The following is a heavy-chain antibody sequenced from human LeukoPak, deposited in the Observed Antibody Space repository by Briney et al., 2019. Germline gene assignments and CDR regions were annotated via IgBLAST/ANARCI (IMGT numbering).Heavy chain of an antibody. CDR3: ASGLRGSGSYFDY. D-gene: IGHD3-10*01. J-gene: IGHJ4*02. CDR2: IYHSGST. Sequence: SETLSLTCTVSGYSISSGYYWGWIRQPPGKGLEWIGSIYHSGSTYYNPSLKSRVTISVDTSKNQFSLKLSSVTAADTAVYYCASGLRGSGSYFDYWGQGTLVTVSS. CDR1: GYSISSGYY. V-gene: IGHV4-38-2*02.